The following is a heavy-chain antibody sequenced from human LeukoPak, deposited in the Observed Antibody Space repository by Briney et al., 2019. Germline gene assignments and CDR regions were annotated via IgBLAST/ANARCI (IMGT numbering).Heavy chain of an antibody. CDR1: GYSIRSGYY. CDR2: MYHSGST. V-gene: IGHV4-38-2*02. D-gene: IGHD2-8*02. Sequence: SETLPLTCTVSGYSIRSGYYWGWIRQSPGKGLEWMGNMYHSGSTYYNPSLKSRVTISKDTSKNQFSLKLSSLTAADTAVYYCARESVVYAHDYWGQGTLVTVSS. J-gene: IGHJ4*02. CDR3: ARESVVYAHDY.